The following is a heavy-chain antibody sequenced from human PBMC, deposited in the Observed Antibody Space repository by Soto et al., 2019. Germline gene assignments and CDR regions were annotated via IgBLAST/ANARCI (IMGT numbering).Heavy chain of an antibody. CDR2: IYWNDDK. Sequence: SVPPLVIPTRTLTLTWTVSGFSVSARGVGVGWIRQPPGKALEWLGIIYWNDDKRYSPSLKSRLTITKDTSKNQVVLTMTNMEPVDTATYYCAHSPWGAAPDYWGQGTPVTV. J-gene: IGHJ4*02. D-gene: IGHD3-16*01. CDR3: AHSPWGAAPDY. V-gene: IGHV2-5*01. CDR1: GFSVSARGVG.